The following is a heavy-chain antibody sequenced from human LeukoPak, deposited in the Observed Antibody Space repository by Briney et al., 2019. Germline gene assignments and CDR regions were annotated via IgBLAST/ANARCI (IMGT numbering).Heavy chain of an antibody. J-gene: IGHJ6*02. D-gene: IGHD1-1*01. CDR3: ARVGGTNYYYYGMDV. Sequence: SETLSLTCTVSGGSISSYYWSWIRQPPGKGLEWIGYIYDSGSTNYNPSLKSRVTISVDTSKNQSSLKLSSVTAADTAVYYCARVGGTNYYYYGMDVWGQGTTVTVSS. V-gene: IGHV4-59*01. CDR1: GGSISSYY. CDR2: IYDSGST.